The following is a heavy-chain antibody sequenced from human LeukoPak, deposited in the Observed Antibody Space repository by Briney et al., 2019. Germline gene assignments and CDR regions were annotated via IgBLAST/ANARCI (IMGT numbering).Heavy chain of an antibody. D-gene: IGHD1-26*01. CDR2: ISSSGSTI. CDR3: ARDLWELLLSGTGDAFDI. CDR1: GFTFSSYE. V-gene: IGHV3-48*03. Sequence: GGSLRLSCAASGFTFSSYEMNWVRQAPGKGLEGVSYISSSGSTIYYADSVKGRFTISRENAKNSLYLQMNSLRAEDTAVYYCARDLWELLLSGTGDAFDIWGQGTMVTVSS. J-gene: IGHJ3*02.